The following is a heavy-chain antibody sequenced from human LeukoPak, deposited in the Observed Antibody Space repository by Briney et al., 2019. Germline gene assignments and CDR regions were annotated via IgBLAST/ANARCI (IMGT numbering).Heavy chain of an antibody. J-gene: IGHJ4*02. D-gene: IGHD6-13*01. Sequence: GASVKVSCKASGYTFTSYGVSWVRQAAGQGLEWMGWISPYSADTSYAQKFQGRVTVTTDTSTSTAYMELRSLRPDDTAVYYCARDPAAAGNVDYWGQGTLVTVSP. CDR1: GYTFTSYG. V-gene: IGHV1-18*01. CDR3: ARDPAAAGNVDY. CDR2: ISPYSADT.